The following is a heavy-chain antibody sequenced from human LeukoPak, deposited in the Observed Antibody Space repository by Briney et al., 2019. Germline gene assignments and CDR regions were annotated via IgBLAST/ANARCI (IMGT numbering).Heavy chain of an antibody. CDR2: IYSGGSGGAT. CDR3: ARDSYGWYFDN. D-gene: IGHD5-18*01. Sequence: GGSLRLSCAASGFTVSTNYMSWVRQAPAKGLEWVSGIYSGGSGGATYYADSVKGRFTISRDNSKNTVYLQMNSLRAEDTAVYYCARDSYGWYFDNWGQGALVTVSS. V-gene: IGHV3-66*01. J-gene: IGHJ4*02. CDR1: GFTVSTNY.